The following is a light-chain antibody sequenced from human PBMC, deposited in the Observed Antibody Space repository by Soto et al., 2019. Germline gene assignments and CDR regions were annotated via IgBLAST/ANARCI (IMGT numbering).Light chain of an antibody. CDR1: QSVDSH. CDR2: AAS. CDR3: QQRSDWPIT. J-gene: IGKJ5*01. V-gene: IGKV3-11*01. Sequence: EIVLTQSPATLSLSPGERATLSCRASQSVDSHLVWYQQKPGQAPRLLIFAASNRATGIPVRFSGSGSGTDFTLAINRLEPDDFAVYYCQQRSDWPITFGQGTRLEIK.